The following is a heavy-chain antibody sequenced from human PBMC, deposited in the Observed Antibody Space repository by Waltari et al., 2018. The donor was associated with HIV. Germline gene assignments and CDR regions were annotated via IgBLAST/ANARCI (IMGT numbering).Heavy chain of an antibody. V-gene: IGHV1-69*12. CDR3: ARTDTHF. CDR1: GGTFGNYG. Sequence: QVQLVQSGAEMKKPGSSVKVSCKASGGTFGNYGINWVRQAPGQGLEWMGGILPIFGTTNLAQKYQGRVTISADEFTSTVYMELSSLRSEDTAVYHCARTDTHFWGQGTLVTVSS. CDR2: ILPIFGTT. J-gene: IGHJ4*02.